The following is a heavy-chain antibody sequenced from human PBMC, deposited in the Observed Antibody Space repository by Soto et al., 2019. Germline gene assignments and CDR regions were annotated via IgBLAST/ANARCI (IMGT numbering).Heavy chain of an antibody. V-gene: IGHV6-1*01. CDR1: GDSVSSNSAA. Sequence: TLSLTCAISGDSVSSNSAAWNWIRQSPSRGLEWLGRTYYRSKWYNDYAVSVKSRITINPDTSKNQFSLQLNSVTPEDTAVYYCARDRGFDHYYYYYGMDVWGQGTTVTVYS. D-gene: IGHD5-12*01. CDR3: ARDRGFDHYYYYYGMDV. J-gene: IGHJ6*02. CDR2: TYYRSKWYN.